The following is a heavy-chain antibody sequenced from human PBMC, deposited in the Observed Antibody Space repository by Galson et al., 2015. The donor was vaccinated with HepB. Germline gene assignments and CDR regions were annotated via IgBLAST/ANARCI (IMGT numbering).Heavy chain of an antibody. V-gene: IGHV3-21*01. CDR1: GLTFSSYS. J-gene: IGHJ3*02. CDR3: ARDGKRYCSSTSCWFAFDI. Sequence: SLRLSCAASGLTFSSYSMNWVRQAPGKGLEWVSSISSSSSYIYYADSVKGRFTISRDNAKNSLYLQMNSLRAEDTAVYYCARDGKRYCSSTSCWFAFDIWGQGTMVTVSS. D-gene: IGHD2-2*01. CDR2: ISSSSSYI.